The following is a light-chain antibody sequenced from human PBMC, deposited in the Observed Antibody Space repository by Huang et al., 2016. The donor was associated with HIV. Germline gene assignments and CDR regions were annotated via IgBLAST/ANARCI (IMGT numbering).Light chain of an antibody. V-gene: IGKV2-28*01. CDR2: FGV. CDR3: MQALETPIT. CDR1: QSLLHSNGYIY. J-gene: IGKJ5*01. Sequence: DIVMTQSPLSLPVPPGEPASISCNSSQSLLHSNGYIYLDWYLQKPEQSPQLLISFGVNRASGVPDRFSGSGSGTDFTLKISRVEAEDVGVYYCMQALETPITFGQGTRLEIK.